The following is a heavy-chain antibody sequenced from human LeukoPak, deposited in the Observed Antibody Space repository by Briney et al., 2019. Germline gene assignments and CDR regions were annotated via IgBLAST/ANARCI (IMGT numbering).Heavy chain of an antibody. D-gene: IGHD1-26*01. Sequence: AGSLRLSCAASGFTFSSYAMHWVRQAQGQGQEYVSVMSSNGGSTSYANSVKGRFTISRDNSKNTLYLQMGSLRAEDMAVYYCARGGPFQWELLVYWGQGTLVTVSS. V-gene: IGHV3-64*01. CDR1: GFTFSSYA. CDR3: ARGGPFQWELLVY. J-gene: IGHJ4*02. CDR2: MSSNGGST.